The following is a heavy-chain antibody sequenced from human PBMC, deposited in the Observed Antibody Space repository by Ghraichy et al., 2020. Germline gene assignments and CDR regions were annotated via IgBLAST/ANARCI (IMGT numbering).Heavy chain of an antibody. CDR2: INSDGSST. CDR1: GFTFSSYW. J-gene: IGHJ6*02. V-gene: IGHV3-74*01. Sequence: GGSLRLSCAASGFTFSSYWMHWVRQAPGKGLVWVSRINSDGSSTSYADSVKGRFTISRDNAKNTLYLQMNSLRAEDTAVYYCARVERDDFWSGYYNYYYGMDVWGQGTTVTVSS. CDR3: ARVERDDFWSGYYNYYYGMDV. D-gene: IGHD3-3*01.